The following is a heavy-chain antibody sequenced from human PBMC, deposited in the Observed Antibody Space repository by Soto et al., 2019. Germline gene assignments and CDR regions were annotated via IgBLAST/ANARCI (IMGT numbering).Heavy chain of an antibody. CDR2: IFSGGTT. D-gene: IGHD3-22*01. CDR1: GFTVSSNY. Sequence: GGSLRLSCAVSGFTVSSNYMTWVRQAPGKGLEWVSVIFSGGTTYYADSVEGRFTISRDNSKNTLHLQMNSLRAEDTAVYYCARGYYYDTSGYTFDYWGQGTQVTVSS. CDR3: ARGYYYDTSGYTFDY. V-gene: IGHV3-66*01. J-gene: IGHJ4*02.